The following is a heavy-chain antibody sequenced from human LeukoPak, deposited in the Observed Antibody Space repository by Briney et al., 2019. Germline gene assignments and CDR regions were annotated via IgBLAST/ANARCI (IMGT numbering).Heavy chain of an antibody. Sequence: GGSLRLSCAASGFTFSGYAMSWVRQAPGKGLEWVSAISGSGGSTYYADSVKGRFTISRDNSKNTLYLQMNRLRAEDTAVYYCAKDTPYSSGWFGDAFDISGQGTMVTVSS. CDR3: AKDTPYSSGWFGDAFDI. D-gene: IGHD6-19*01. V-gene: IGHV3-23*01. CDR2: ISGSGGST. CDR1: GFTFSGYA. J-gene: IGHJ3*02.